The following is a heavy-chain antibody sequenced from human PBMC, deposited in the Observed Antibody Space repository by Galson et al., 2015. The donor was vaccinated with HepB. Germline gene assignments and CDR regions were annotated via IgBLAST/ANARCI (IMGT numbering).Heavy chain of an antibody. CDR1: GYTFSDYA. D-gene: IGHD3-16*02. V-gene: IGHV1-3*01. Sequence: SVKVSCKASGYTFSDYAIHWVRQAPGQGPEWLGWINAGNGNTKFAQKFEGRLSITRDTSASTAYMDLSSLRSEDTAVYSCVRGHTVTFGGVFVVPVYFDCWGLGTLVTVSS. CDR2: INAGNGNT. J-gene: IGHJ4*02. CDR3: VRGHTVTFGGVFVVPVYFDC.